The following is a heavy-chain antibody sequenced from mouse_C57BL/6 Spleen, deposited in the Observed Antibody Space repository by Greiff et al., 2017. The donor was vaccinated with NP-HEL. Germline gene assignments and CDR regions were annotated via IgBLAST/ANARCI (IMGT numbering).Heavy chain of an antibody. Sequence: QVQLKESGPELVKPGASVKISCKASGYAFSSSWMNWVKQRPGKGLEWIGRIYPGDGDTNYNGKFKGKATLTADKSSSTAYMQLSSLTSEDSAVYFCARADEYFDYWGQGTTLTVSS. CDR2: IYPGDGDT. CDR1: GYAFSSSW. V-gene: IGHV1-82*01. CDR3: ARADEYFDY. J-gene: IGHJ2*01.